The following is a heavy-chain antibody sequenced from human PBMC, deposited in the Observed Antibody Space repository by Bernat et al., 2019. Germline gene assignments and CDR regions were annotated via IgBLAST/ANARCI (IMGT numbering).Heavy chain of an antibody. V-gene: IGHV3-30*18. CDR2: ISYDGSNK. Sequence: VQLVESGGGLVQPGRSLRLSCAASGFTFSSYGMHWVRQAPGKGLEWVAVISYDGSNKYYADSVKGRFTISRDNSKNTLYLQMNSLRAEDTAVYYCAKDPPTIRYYFDYWGQGTLVTVSS. CDR3: AKDPPTIRYYFDY. D-gene: IGHD3-9*01. J-gene: IGHJ4*02. CDR1: GFTFSSYG.